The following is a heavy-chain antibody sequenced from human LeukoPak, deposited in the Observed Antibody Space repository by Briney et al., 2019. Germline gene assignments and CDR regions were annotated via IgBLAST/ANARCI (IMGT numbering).Heavy chain of an antibody. CDR3: ARSPGYDYVWGSYRYFDY. D-gene: IGHD3-16*02. Sequence: SESLSLTCAVYGGSFSGYYWSWIRQPPGKGLEWIGEINHSGSTNYNPSLKSRVTISVDTSKNQFSLKLSSVTAADTAVYYCARSPGYDYVWGSYRYFDYWGQGTLVTVSS. CDR2: INHSGST. V-gene: IGHV4-34*01. J-gene: IGHJ4*02. CDR1: GGSFSGYY.